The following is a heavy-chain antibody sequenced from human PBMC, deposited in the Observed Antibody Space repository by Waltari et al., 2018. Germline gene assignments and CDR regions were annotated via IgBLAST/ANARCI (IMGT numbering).Heavy chain of an antibody. Sequence: QVTLKESGPTLVKPTQTLTLTYTFSGFSLSETGVGVGWIRQSPGRALEWLALLYWNDEKLYNPSMKNRIVVSTGSSENQVVLTMANMDPADTGTYFCAHEPLCSGGFCPFHTWGQGTLVVVST. CDR3: AHEPLCSGGFCPFHT. J-gene: IGHJ3*02. CDR1: GFSLSETGVG. CDR2: LYWNDEK. D-gene: IGHD2-15*01. V-gene: IGHV2-5*01.